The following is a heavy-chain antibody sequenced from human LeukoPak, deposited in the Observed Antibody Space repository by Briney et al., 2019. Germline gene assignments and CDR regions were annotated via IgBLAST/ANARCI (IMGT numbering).Heavy chain of an antibody. CDR3: ARVSGYDWESFYDY. CDR1: GDSVSRNTAG. CDR2: TYYRSKWYS. V-gene: IGHV6-1*01. D-gene: IGHD5-12*01. Sequence: SQTLSLTCAISGDSVSRNTAGWSWIRQSPSRGLEWLGRTYYRSKWYSDFAPSVRNRITINPDTSKNQFSLQLNSVTAADTAVYYCARVSGYDWESFYDYWGQGTLVTVAS. J-gene: IGHJ4*02.